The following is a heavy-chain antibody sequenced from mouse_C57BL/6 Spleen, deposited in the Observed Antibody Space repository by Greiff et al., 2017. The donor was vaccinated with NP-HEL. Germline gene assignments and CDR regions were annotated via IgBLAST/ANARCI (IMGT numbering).Heavy chain of an antibody. CDR1: GFNIKDDY. V-gene: IGHV14-4*01. J-gene: IGHJ4*01. D-gene: IGHD1-1*01. CDR2: IDPENGDT. CDR3: TRATVVAFSYYAMDY. Sequence: VHVKQSGAELVRPGASVKLSCTASGFNIKDDYMHWVKQRPEQGLEWIGWIDPENGDTEYASKFQGKATITADTSSNTAYLQLSSLTSEDTAVYYCTRATVVAFSYYAMDYWGQGTSVTVSS.